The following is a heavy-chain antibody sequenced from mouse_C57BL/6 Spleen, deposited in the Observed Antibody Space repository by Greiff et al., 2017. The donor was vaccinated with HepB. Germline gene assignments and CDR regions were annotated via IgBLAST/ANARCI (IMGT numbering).Heavy chain of an antibody. CDR2: IRSKSNNYAT. CDR3: VRHLDGYYEGYYAMDY. CDR1: GFSFNTYA. Sequence: EVQLVESGGGLVQPKGSLKLSCAASGFSFNTYAMNWVRQAPGKGLEWVARIRSKSNNYATYYADSVKDRFTISRDDSESMLYLQMNNLKTEDTAMYYCVRHLDGYYEGYYAMDYWGQGTSVTVSS. D-gene: IGHD2-3*01. V-gene: IGHV10-1*01. J-gene: IGHJ4*01.